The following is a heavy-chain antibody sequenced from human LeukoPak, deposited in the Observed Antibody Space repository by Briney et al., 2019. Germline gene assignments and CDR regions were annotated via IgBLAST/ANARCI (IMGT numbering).Heavy chain of an antibody. J-gene: IGHJ4*02. CDR3: ARTGSWYYYFDY. CDR2: IYYSGST. CDR1: GGSISSYN. V-gene: IGHV4-59*01. D-gene: IGHD6-13*01. Sequence: SETLSLTCTVSGGSISSYNWSWIRQPPGKGLEWIGYIYYSGSTNYNPSLKSRVTISVDTSKNQFSLKLSSVTAADTAVYYCARTGSWYYYFDYWGQGTLVTVSS.